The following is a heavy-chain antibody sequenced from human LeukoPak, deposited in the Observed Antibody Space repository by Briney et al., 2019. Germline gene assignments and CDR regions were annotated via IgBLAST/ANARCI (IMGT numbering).Heavy chain of an antibody. CDR3: AKDPVSWGSYRSDY. J-gene: IGHJ4*02. D-gene: IGHD3-16*02. Sequence: GGSLRLSCAASGFTFSSYSMTWVRQAPGKGLEWVSSISSSSSYIYYADSVKGRFTISRDNAKNSLYLQMNSLRAEDTAVYYCAKDPVSWGSYRSDYWGQGTLVTVSS. CDR2: ISSSSSYI. V-gene: IGHV3-21*04. CDR1: GFTFSSYS.